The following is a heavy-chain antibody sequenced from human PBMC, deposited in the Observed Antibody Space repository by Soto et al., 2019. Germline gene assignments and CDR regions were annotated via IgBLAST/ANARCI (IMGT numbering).Heavy chain of an antibody. Sequence: EVQLVESGGGLVKPGGSLRLSCAASGFTFSSYSMNWVRQAPGKGLEWVSSISSSSSYIYYADSVKGRFTISRDNSNNSLYLQMNSLRAEDTAVYYCARTPFSRSIVGGDPYYFDYWGQGTLVTVSS. J-gene: IGHJ4*02. CDR1: GFTFSSYS. CDR2: ISSSSSYI. CDR3: ARTPFSRSIVGGDPYYFDY. D-gene: IGHD2-21*01. V-gene: IGHV3-21*01.